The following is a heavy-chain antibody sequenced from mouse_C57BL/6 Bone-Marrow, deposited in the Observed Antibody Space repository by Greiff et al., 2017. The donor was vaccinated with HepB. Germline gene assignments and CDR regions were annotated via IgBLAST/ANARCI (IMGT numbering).Heavy chain of an antibody. Sequence: QVQLKESGPELVKPGASVKISCKASGYAFSSSWMNWVKQRPGKGLEWIGRIYPGDGDTNYNGKFKGKATLTADKSSSTAYMQLSSLTSEDSAVYFCASHWYFDVWGTGTTVTVSS. CDR2: IYPGDGDT. V-gene: IGHV1-82*01. CDR3: ASHWYFDV. CDR1: GYAFSSSW. J-gene: IGHJ1*03.